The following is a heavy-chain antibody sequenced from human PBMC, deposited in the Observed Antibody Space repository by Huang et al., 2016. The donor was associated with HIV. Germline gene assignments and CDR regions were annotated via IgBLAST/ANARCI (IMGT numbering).Heavy chain of an antibody. V-gene: IGHV5-51*01. CDR3: ARHDGARPGWVDN. CDR1: GYMFTKYW. CDR2: IYPGDSDT. D-gene: IGHD4-17*01. Sequence: EVQLVQSGAEVKKPGESLKIACKGSGYMFTKYWIGWVRQMPVKGLEWMGIIYPGDSDTRSSPSFQGQVTISADKSITTAYLQWSSLKASDTAIYYCARHDGARPGWVDNWGQGTLVTVSS. J-gene: IGHJ5*02.